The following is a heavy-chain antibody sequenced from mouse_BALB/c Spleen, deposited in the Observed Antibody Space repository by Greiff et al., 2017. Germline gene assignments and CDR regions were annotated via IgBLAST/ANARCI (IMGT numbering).Heavy chain of an antibody. V-gene: IGHV5-2*01. D-gene: IGHD2-9*01. CDR2: INSDGGST. Sequence: DVKLVESGGGLVQPGESLKLSCESNEYEFPSHDMSWVRKTPEKRLELVAAINSDGGSTYYPDTMERRFIISRDNTKKTLYLQMSSLRSEDTALYYCARSFYGYGWFAYWGQGTLVTVSA. CDR1: EYEFPSHD. J-gene: IGHJ3*01. CDR3: ARSFYGYGWFAY.